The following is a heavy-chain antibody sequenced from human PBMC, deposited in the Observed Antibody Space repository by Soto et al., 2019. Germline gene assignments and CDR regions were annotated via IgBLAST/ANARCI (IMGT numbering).Heavy chain of an antibody. CDR3: ARYFRGSGRYFFDH. J-gene: IGHJ4*02. CDR1: EFTFVSSF. CDR2: INQDGSGT. Sequence: GGSLRLSCIAYEFTFVSSFMGWVRQAPGKGLEWVANINQDGSGTYYVDSVKGRFTISRDNAKNSLYLQMNSLRAEDTAVYYCARYFRGSGRYFFDHWGQGTLVTVSS. D-gene: IGHD6-19*01. V-gene: IGHV3-7*03.